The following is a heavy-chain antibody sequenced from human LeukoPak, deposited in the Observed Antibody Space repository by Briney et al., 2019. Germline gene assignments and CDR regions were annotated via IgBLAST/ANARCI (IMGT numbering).Heavy chain of an antibody. CDR1: GYNFPYYW. CDR3: ARADGYTAHFDS. V-gene: IGHV5-51*01. CDR2: IYSGDSDT. D-gene: IGHD5-24*01. J-gene: IGHJ4*02. Sequence: GESLKISCKGSGYNFPYYWIAWVRQMPGKGLEWMGIIYSGDSDTRYSPSFQGQVTISADMSITTAYLRWNSLKASDTAMYYCARADGYTAHFDSWGQGTLVTVSS.